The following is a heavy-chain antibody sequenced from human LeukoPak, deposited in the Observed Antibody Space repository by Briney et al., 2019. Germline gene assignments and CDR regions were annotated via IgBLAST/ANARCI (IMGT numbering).Heavy chain of an antibody. CDR3: AKVPWEFWSGHFDY. V-gene: IGHV3-23*01. J-gene: IGHJ4*02. CDR2: ISGSGGST. D-gene: IGHD3-3*01. CDR1: GFTFSSYA. Sequence: GGSLRLSCAASGFTFSSYAMSWVRQAPGKGLEWVSGISGSGGSTYYADSVKGRFTISRDNSKNTLSLQMNSLRAEDTAVYYCAKVPWEFWSGHFDYWGQGTLVTGSS.